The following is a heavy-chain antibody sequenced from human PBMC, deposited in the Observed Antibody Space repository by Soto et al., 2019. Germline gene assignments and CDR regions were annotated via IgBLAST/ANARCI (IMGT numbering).Heavy chain of an antibody. V-gene: IGHV4-31*03. CDR1: GGSISRGGYY. CDR2: IYYSGST. Sequence: QVQLQESGPGLVKPSQTLSLTCTVSGGSISRGGYYWSWIRQHPGKGLEWIGYIYYSGSTYYNPYLPSRVTIAVDTSTNQFSLKLSSVTAADTAVYYFAGAPVYSGSDFGSWFDTWGQGTLVTVSS. D-gene: IGHD5-12*01. CDR3: AGAPVYSGSDFGSWFDT. J-gene: IGHJ5*02.